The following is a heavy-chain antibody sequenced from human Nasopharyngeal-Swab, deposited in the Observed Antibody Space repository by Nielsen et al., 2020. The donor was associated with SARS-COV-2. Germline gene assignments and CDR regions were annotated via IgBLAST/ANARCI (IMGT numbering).Heavy chain of an antibody. D-gene: IGHD6-19*01. V-gene: IGHV3-74*01. Sequence: GESLKISCAASGFTFSNYWMHWVRQAPGKGLEWVSRSNEDGRSTSYADSVKGRFAISRDNAKNTLYLQMNSLRAEDTAVYFCASDLSGRDDNWGQGTLVTVAA. CDR1: GFTFSNYW. J-gene: IGHJ4*02. CDR3: ASDLSGRDDN. CDR2: SNEDGRST.